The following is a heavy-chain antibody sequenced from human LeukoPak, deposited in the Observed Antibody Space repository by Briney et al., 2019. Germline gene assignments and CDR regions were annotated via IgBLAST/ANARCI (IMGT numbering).Heavy chain of an antibody. V-gene: IGHV4-39*07. J-gene: IGHJ6*03. Sequence: PETLSLTCTVSGGSISSSSYYWGWIRQPPGKGLEWIGSIYYSGSTYYNPSLKSRVTISVDTSKNQFSLKLSSVTAADTAVYYCARVLYGSGSYYNYYYYYYMDVWGKGTTVTVS. CDR2: IYYSGST. D-gene: IGHD3-10*01. CDR1: GGSISSSSYY. CDR3: ARVLYGSGSYYNYYYYYYMDV.